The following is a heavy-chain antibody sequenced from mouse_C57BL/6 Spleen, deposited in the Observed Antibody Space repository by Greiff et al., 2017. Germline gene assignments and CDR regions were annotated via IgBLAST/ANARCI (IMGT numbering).Heavy chain of an antibody. Sequence: VQLVESGPELVKPGASVKISCKASGYAFSSSWMNWVKQRPGKGLGWIGRIYPGDGDTNYNGKLKGKATLTADKSSSTASKQLSSLTSEDSAVYFCAREGIYYDYDYWGQGTTLTVSS. CDR2: IYPGDGDT. CDR3: AREGIYYDYDY. J-gene: IGHJ2*01. V-gene: IGHV1-82*01. D-gene: IGHD2-4*01. CDR1: GYAFSSSW.